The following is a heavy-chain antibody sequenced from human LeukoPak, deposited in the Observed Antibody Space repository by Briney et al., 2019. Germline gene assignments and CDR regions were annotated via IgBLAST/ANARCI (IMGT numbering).Heavy chain of an antibody. D-gene: IGHD3-22*01. CDR3: ARDRDFYYDSSGPPDFDY. CDR2: ISAYNGNT. V-gene: IGHV1-18*01. Sequence: ASVKVSCKASGYTFTSYGISWVRQAPGQGLEWMGWISAYNGNTNYAQKLQGRVTMTTDTSTSTAYMELRSLRSDDTAVYYCARDRDFYYDSSGPPDFDYWGQGTLVTVSS. J-gene: IGHJ4*02. CDR1: GYTFTSYG.